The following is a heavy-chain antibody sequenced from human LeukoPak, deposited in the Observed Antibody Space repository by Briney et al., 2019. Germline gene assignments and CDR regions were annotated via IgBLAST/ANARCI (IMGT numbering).Heavy chain of an antibody. CDR1: GYTFTGYY. Sequence: ASVKVSCKASGYTFTGYYMHWVRQAPGQGLEWMGWINPNSGGTNYAQKFQGRVTMTRDTSISTAYMELSRLRSDDTAVYYCASTPSYSGYDYPTDYWGQGTLVTVSS. J-gene: IGHJ4*02. V-gene: IGHV1-2*02. CDR3: ASTPSYSGYDYPTDY. CDR2: INPNSGGT. D-gene: IGHD5-12*01.